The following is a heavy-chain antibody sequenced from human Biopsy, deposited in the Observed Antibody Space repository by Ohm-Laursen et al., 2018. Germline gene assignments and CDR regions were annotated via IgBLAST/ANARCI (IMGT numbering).Heavy chain of an antibody. D-gene: IGHD3-9*01. CDR1: EGTCSNYG. J-gene: IGHJ1*01. V-gene: IGHV1-69*06. Sequence: ASVKVSCKAPEGTCSNYGVNWVRQAPGQGLEWLGGNIPILGTGNYAQKFQDRVTVAADTSMSTATMELRSLRSDDTAVYYCATKLTGYFHHWGQGTLVIVSS. CDR3: ATKLTGYFHH. CDR2: NIPILGTG.